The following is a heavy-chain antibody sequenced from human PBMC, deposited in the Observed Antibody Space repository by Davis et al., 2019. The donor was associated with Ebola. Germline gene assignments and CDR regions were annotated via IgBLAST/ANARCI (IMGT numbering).Heavy chain of an antibody. CDR3: AKGSVTIFGVAPDYYGMDV. J-gene: IGHJ6*04. Sequence: GESLKISCAASGFTFSSYGMHWVRQAPGKGLEWVAVISYDGSNKYYADSVKGRFTISRVNSKNTLYLQMNSLRAEDTAVYYCAKGSVTIFGVAPDYYGMDVWGKGTTVTVSS. CDR1: GFTFSSYG. V-gene: IGHV3-30*18. CDR2: ISYDGSNK. D-gene: IGHD3-3*01.